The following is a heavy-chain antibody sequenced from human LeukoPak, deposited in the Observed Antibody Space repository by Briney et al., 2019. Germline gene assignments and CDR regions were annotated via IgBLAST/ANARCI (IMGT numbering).Heavy chain of an antibody. CDR2: IYYSGNT. D-gene: IGHD1-26*01. CDR3: ARDNGGYAYFDY. CDR1: RGSISGYY. J-gene: IGHJ4*02. V-gene: IGHV4-59*01. Sequence: SETLSLTCTVSRGSISGYYWSWIRQPPGKGLEWIGYIYYSGNTYYNPSLKSRVTISVAMSKNQFSLKLSSLTAADTAVYYCARDNGGYAYFDYWGQGTLVTVSS.